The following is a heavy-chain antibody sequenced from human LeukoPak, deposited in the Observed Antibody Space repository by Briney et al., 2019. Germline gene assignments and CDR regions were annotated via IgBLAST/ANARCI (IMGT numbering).Heavy chain of an antibody. J-gene: IGHJ6*03. CDR1: GGTFSSYA. Sequence: SVKLSCKASGGTFSSYAISWVRQAPGQGLEWMGGIIPIFGTANYAQKFQGRVTITTDESTRPAYLEVSSLRSEDTPVYYCARDRGGYSYGYYYYYYMDVWGKGTTVTVSS. CDR3: ARDRGGYSYGYYYYYYMDV. D-gene: IGHD5-18*01. V-gene: IGHV1-69*05. CDR2: IIPIFGTA.